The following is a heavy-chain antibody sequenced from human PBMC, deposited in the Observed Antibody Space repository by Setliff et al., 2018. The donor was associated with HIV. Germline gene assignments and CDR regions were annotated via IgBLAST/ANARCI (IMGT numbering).Heavy chain of an antibody. CDR1: GGSFSTYY. Sequence: SETLSLTCAVYGGSFSTYYWTWIRQPPGKGLEWIGEINHSGNTDYNPSLKSRVTISVDASKSQFSLSLSSVTAADTAVYYCARRAGSDYFTRFDYWGQGTLVTVSS. V-gene: IGHV4-34*01. CDR3: ARRAGSDYFTRFDY. J-gene: IGHJ4*02. D-gene: IGHD3-10*01. CDR2: INHSGNT.